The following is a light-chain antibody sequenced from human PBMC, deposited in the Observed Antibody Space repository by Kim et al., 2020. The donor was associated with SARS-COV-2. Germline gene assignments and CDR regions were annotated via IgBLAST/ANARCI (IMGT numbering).Light chain of an antibody. CDR1: SSNIGSNT. J-gene: IGLJ2*01. CDR2: SST. CDR3: AAWDDSLNVVV. Sequence: GQRVTVSCSGSSSNIGSNTVNWYRQLPGTAPKHLIFSSTQRPSGVPDRFSGSKSTTSASLAISGLQSEDEADYYCAAWDDSLNVVVFGGGTQLTVL. V-gene: IGLV1-44*01.